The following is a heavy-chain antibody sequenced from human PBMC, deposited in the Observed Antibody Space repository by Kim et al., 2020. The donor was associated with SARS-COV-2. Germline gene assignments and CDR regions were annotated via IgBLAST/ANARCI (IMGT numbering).Heavy chain of an antibody. CDR2: ISGSGGST. V-gene: IGHV3-23*01. J-gene: IGHJ4*02. Sequence: GSLRLSCAASGFTFSSYAMSWVRQAPGKGLEWVSAISGSGGSTYYADSVKGRFTISRDNSKNTLYLQMNSLRAEDTAVYYCAKTGTAMVTSYYFDYWGQGTLVTVSS. CDR1: GFTFSSYA. D-gene: IGHD5-18*01. CDR3: AKTGTAMVTSYYFDY.